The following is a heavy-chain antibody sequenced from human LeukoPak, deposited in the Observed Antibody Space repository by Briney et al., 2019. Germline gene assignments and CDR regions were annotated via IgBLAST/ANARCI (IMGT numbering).Heavy chain of an antibody. CDR3: ARSSRRVKYSSGWYLFDY. J-gene: IGHJ4*02. CDR2: ISGSGGST. V-gene: IGHV3-23*01. D-gene: IGHD6-19*01. CDR1: GFTFSHYA. Sequence: GGSLRLSCAASGFTFSHYAMSWVRRAPGKGLEWVSAISGSGGSTYYADSVKGRFTISRDNSKNTLYLQMNSLRAEDTAVYYCARSSRRVKYSSGWYLFDYWGQGTLVTVSS.